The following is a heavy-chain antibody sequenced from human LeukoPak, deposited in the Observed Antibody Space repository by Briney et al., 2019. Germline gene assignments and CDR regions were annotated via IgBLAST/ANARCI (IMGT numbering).Heavy chain of an antibody. CDR3: ASTYCSGGSCYALDYYYGMDV. CDR1: GGSFSGYY. Sequence: SPSETLSLTCAVYGGSFSGYYWSWIRLPPGKGLEWIGEINHSGSTNYNPSLKSRVTISVDTSKNQFSLKLSSVTAADTAVYYCASTYCSGGSCYALDYYYGMDVWGQGTTVTVSS. J-gene: IGHJ6*02. V-gene: IGHV4-34*01. CDR2: INHSGST. D-gene: IGHD2-15*01.